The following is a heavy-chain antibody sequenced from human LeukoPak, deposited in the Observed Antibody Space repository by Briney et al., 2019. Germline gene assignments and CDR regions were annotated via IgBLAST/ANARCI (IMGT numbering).Heavy chain of an antibody. CDR1: GFTFSSYA. J-gene: IGHJ4*02. CDR3: AKRDSTGWYSDY. Sequence: PGGSLRLSCAASGFTFSSYAMNWVRQAPGKGLEWVSTISGSSVSTYYADSVKGRFTISRDNSKNTLYLQMKSLRAEDTAVYYCAKRDSTGWYSDYWGQGTLVTVSS. V-gene: IGHV3-23*01. CDR2: ISGSSVST. D-gene: IGHD6-19*01.